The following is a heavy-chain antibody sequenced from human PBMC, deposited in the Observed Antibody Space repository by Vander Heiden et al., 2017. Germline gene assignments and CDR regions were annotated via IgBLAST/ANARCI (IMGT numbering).Heavy chain of an antibody. J-gene: IGHJ6*02. CDR3: AQEPVVAATSVYGMDV. CDR2: IYYSGST. Sequence: QVHLPDTGPGLVKPSDTLYLTCTVSGGSVSSVSYYWSWIRQPPGKGLEWIGYIYYSGSTNYHPSLKSRVTISVDTSKNQFSLKLSSVTAADTAVYYCAQEPVVAATSVYGMDVWGQGTTVTVSS. V-gene: IGHV4-61*01. D-gene: IGHD2-15*01. CDR1: GGSVSSVSYY.